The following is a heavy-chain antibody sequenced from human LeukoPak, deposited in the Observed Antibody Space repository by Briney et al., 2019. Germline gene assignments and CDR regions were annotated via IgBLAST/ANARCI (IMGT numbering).Heavy chain of an antibody. CDR3: ARLSSGWYYYYYMDV. V-gene: IGHV4-59*08. CDR1: GDSISSDY. CDR2: IFYSGTT. D-gene: IGHD6-19*01. J-gene: IGHJ6*03. Sequence: SETLSLTCNVSGDSISSDYWSWIRQPPGKSLEWIGFIFYSGTTNYNPSLQSRVTISVDTSKNQFSLKLSSVTAADTAVYYCARLSSGWYYYYYMDVWGKGTTVTVSS.